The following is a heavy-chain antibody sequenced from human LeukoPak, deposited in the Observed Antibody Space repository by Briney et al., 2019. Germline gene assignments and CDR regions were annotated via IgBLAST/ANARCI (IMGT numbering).Heavy chain of an antibody. Sequence: SVKVSCKASGGTFSSYAISWVRQAPGQGLEWMGGIIPIFGTANYAQKFQGRVTITADESTSTAYMELSSLRSEDTAVYYCARGRGRLVVVTAHDYWGQGALVTVSS. D-gene: IGHD2-21*02. CDR1: GGTFSSYA. V-gene: IGHV1-69*13. J-gene: IGHJ4*02. CDR2: IIPIFGTA. CDR3: ARGRGRLVVVTAHDY.